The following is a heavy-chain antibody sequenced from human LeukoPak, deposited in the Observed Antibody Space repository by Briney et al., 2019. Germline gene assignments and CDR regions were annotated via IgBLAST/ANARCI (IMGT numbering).Heavy chain of an antibody. D-gene: IGHD3-10*01. CDR1: RLTFSSYS. V-gene: IGHV3-48*04. J-gene: IGHJ6*03. CDR3: AREGDYYGSGSYDYYMDV. Sequence: GGSLRLSCAASRLTFSSYSMNWVRQAPGKGLEWISYISSGSSTIYYADSVKGRFTISRDNAKNSLYLQMNSLRAEDTAVYYCAREGDYYGSGSYDYYMDVWGKGTTVTISS. CDR2: ISSGSSTI.